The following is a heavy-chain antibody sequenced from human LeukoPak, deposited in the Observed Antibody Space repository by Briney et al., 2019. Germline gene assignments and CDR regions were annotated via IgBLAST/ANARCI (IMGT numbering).Heavy chain of an antibody. CDR1: GGFISSSSYY. D-gene: IGHD1-26*01. Sequence: PSETLSLTCTVSGGFISSSSYYWGWIRQPPGKGLEWIGSIYYSGSTYYNPPLKSRVTISVDTSKNQFSLKLSSVTAADTAVYYCARHRLTGGSLNWFDPWGQGTLVTVSS. V-gene: IGHV4-39*01. CDR3: ARHRLTGGSLNWFDP. CDR2: IYYSGST. J-gene: IGHJ5*02.